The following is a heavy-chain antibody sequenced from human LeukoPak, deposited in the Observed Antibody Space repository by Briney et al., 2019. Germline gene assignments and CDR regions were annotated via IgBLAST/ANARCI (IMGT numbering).Heavy chain of an antibody. CDR3: AASITMFDY. Sequence: PGGSLRLSCAASGFTFSRYWMSWVRQAPGKGLEWVANIKEDGCVKYYVESVKGRFTISRDNPKNSLYLQMNSLRAEDTAVYYCAASITMFDYWGQGTLVTVSS. CDR2: IKEDGCVK. D-gene: IGHD3-10*01. J-gene: IGHJ4*02. CDR1: GFTFSRYW. V-gene: IGHV3-7*02.